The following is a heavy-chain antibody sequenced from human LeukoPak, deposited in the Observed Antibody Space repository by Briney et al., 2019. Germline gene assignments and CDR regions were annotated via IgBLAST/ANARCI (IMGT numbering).Heavy chain of an antibody. V-gene: IGHV1-2*02. CDR1: GYTFTSYG. CDR3: ARGRQQLVRGRYNWFDP. CDR2: INPNSGGT. Sequence: ASVKVSCKASGYTFTSYGISWVRQAPGQGLEWMGWINPNSGGTNYAQKFQGRVTMTRDTPISTAYMELSRLRSDDTAVYYCARGRQQLVRGRYNWFDPWGQGTLVTVSS. J-gene: IGHJ5*02. D-gene: IGHD6-13*01.